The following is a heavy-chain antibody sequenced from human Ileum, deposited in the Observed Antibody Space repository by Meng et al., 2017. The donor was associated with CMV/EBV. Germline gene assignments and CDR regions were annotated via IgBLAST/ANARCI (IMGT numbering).Heavy chain of an antibody. Sequence: ESLKISCAASGFTFSSYSMNWVRQAPGKGLEWVSYISSSSSTIYYADSVKGRFTISRDNAKNSLYLQMNSLRAEDTAVYYCARGLTTVSTGYFDYWGQGTLVTVSS. V-gene: IGHV3-48*04. D-gene: IGHD4-17*01. CDR3: ARGLTTVSTGYFDY. J-gene: IGHJ4*02. CDR2: ISSSSSTI. CDR1: GFTFSSYS.